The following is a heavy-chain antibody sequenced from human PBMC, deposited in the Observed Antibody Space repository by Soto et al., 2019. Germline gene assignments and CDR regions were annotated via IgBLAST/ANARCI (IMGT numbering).Heavy chain of an antibody. Sequence: SETLSLTCTVSGGSISSYYWSWIRQPPGKGLEWIGYIYYTGSTNYSPSLKSRVTISVDTSENQFSLKLSSVTAADTAVYYCARGGGEILDYWGQGTLVTVSS. CDR2: IYYTGST. V-gene: IGHV4-59*01. CDR3: ARGGGEILDY. J-gene: IGHJ4*02. D-gene: IGHD3-10*01. CDR1: GGSISSYY.